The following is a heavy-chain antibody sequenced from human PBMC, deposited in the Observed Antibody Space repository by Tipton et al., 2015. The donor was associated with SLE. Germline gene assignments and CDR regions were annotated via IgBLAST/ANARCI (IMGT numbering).Heavy chain of an antibody. D-gene: IGHD3-3*01. CDR3: ARDQFWSGYYYYYYYMDV. V-gene: IGHV4-59*01. CDR2: SYYRGTA. CDR1: GGSIRNYY. J-gene: IGHJ6*03. Sequence: TLSLTCDVSGGSIRNYYWNWIRQSPGKGLEWVGSSYYRGTANYNPSLDSRGTISLDTSKNQVSLRLISVTAADTAVYYCARDQFWSGYYYYYYYMDVWGKGTTVTVSS.